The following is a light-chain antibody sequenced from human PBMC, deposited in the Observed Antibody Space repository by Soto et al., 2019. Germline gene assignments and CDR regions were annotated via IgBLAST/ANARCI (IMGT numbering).Light chain of an antibody. CDR2: SNN. CDR3: AAWDDSLIGVV. J-gene: IGLJ2*01. CDR1: SSNIGINT. V-gene: IGLV1-44*01. Sequence: QSVLTQPPSASGTPGQRVTISCSGSSSNIGINTVNWYQQLPGTAPRVLIYSNNQRPSGVPDRFSGSKSGTSASLAISRLQSEDDADYYCAAWDDSLIGVVFGGGTKLTVL.